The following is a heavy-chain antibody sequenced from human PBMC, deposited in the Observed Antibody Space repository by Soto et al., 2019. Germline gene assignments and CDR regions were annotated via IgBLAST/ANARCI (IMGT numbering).Heavy chain of an antibody. Sequence: PGGSLRLSCTVSGFAFRHNYLTWIRQAPGKGLEWLSYINTGGSPAYYADSVKGRFTTSTDIAKKSLYLQMDSLRADDTGVYYCATGGIYYETWGQGTLVTVYS. J-gene: IGHJ5*02. V-gene: IGHV3-11*01. D-gene: IGHD1-26*01. CDR2: INTGGSPA. CDR1: GFAFRHNY. CDR3: ATGGIYYET.